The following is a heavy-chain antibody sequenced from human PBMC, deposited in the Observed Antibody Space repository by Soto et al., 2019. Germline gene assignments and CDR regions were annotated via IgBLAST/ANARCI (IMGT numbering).Heavy chain of an antibody. V-gene: IGHV3-9*01. J-gene: IGHJ3*02. D-gene: IGHD3-3*01. Sequence: SLRLSCAASGFTFDDYAMHWVRQAPGKGLEWVSGISWNSGSIGYADSVKGRFTISRDNAKNSLYLQMNSLRAEDTALYYCAKDSRRFLEWLFDAFDIWGQGTMVTVSS. CDR1: GFTFDDYA. CDR3: AKDSRRFLEWLFDAFDI. CDR2: ISWNSGSI.